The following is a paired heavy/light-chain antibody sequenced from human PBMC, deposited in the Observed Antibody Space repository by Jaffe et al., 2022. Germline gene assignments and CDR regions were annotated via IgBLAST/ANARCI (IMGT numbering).Heavy chain of an antibody. D-gene: IGHD6-13*01. CDR2: VDPEDGET. CDR1: GYTFTDYY. CDR3: ATDLPSLIAAAGGGVDY. Sequence: EVQLVQSGAEVKKPGATVKISCKVSGYTFTDYYMHWVQQAPGKGLEWMGLVDPEDGETIYAEKFQGRVTITADTSTDTAYMELSSLRSEDTAVYYCATDLPSLIAAAGGGVDYWGQGTLVTVSS. V-gene: IGHV1-69-2*01. J-gene: IGHJ4*02.
Light chain of an antibody. Sequence: DIVMTQTPLSLSVTPGQPASISCKSSQSLLHSDGKTYLYWYLQKPGQSPQLLIYEVSSRFSGVPDRFSGSGSGTDFTLKISRVEAEDVGVYYCMQGIHLWTFGQGTKVEIK. CDR3: MQGIHLWT. V-gene: IGKV2-29*02. CDR2: EVS. CDR1: QSLLHSDGKTY. J-gene: IGKJ1*01.